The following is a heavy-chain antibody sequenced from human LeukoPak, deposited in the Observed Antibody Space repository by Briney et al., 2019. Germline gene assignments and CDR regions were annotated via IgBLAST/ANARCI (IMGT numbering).Heavy chain of an antibody. J-gene: IGHJ3*02. V-gene: IGHV4-34*01. CDR3: ARVIGGSYGAADAFDI. CDR1: GGSFSGYY. D-gene: IGHD1-26*01. CDR2: INHSGST. Sequence: SETLSLTCAVYGGSFSGYYWSWIRQPPGKGLEWIGEINHSGSTNYNPSLKSRVTISVDTSKNQFSLKLSSVTAADTAVYYCARVIGGSYGAADAFDIWGQGTMVTVSS.